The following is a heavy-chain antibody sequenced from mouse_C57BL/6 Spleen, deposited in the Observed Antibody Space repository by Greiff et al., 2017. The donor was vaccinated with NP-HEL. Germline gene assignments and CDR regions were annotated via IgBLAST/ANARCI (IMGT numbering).Heavy chain of an antibody. J-gene: IGHJ3*01. CDR3: ARLDGNYPWFAY. D-gene: IGHD2-1*01. Sequence: EVQWVESGGDLVKPGGSLKLSCAASGFTFSSYGMSWVRQTPDKRLEWVATISSGGSYTYYPDSVKGRFTISRDNAKNTLYLQMSSLKSEDTAMYYCARLDGNYPWFAYWGQGTLVTVSA. CDR2: ISSGGSYT. V-gene: IGHV5-6*01. CDR1: GFTFSSYG.